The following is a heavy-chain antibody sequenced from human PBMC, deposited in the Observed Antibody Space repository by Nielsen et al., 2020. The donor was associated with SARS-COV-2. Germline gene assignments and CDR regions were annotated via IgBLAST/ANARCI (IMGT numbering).Heavy chain of an antibody. V-gene: IGHV3-20*01. CDR2: INWNGGST. D-gene: IGHD6-6*01. Sequence: GGSLRLSCAASGFTFDDYGMSWVRQAPGKGLEWVSGINWNGGSTGYADSVKGRFTISRDNAKNSLYLQMNSLRAEDTALYHCARVGEQLGGDYYYGMDVWGQGTTVTVSS. J-gene: IGHJ6*02. CDR1: GFTFDDYG. CDR3: ARVGEQLGGDYYYGMDV.